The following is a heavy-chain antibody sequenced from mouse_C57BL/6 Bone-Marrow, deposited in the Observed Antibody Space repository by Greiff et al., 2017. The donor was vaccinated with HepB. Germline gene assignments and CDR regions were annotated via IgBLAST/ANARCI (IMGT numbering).Heavy chain of an antibody. CDR2: INYDGSST. J-gene: IGHJ3*01. CDR1: GFTFSDYY. Sequence: LVESEGGLVQPGSSMKLSCTASGFTFSDYYMAWVRQVPEKGLEWVANINYDGSSTYYLDSLKSRFIISRDNAKNILYLQMSSLKSEDTATYYCARDEGAWFAYWGQGTLVTVSA. CDR3: ARDEGAWFAY. V-gene: IGHV5-16*01.